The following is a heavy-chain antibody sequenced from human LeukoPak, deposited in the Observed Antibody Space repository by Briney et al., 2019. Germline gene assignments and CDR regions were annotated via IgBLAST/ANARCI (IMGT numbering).Heavy chain of an antibody. CDR1: GGSISSYY. V-gene: IGHV4-59*01. CDR3: ARAYDFWSGYYVLDY. J-gene: IGHJ4*02. CDR2: IYYTGST. Sequence: SETLSLTCTVSGGSISSYYWSWIRQPPGKGLEWIGYIYYTGSTNRNPSLKSRVTMSVDTSKNQFSLKLSSVTAADTAVYHCARAYDFWSGYYVLDYWGQGTLVTVSS. D-gene: IGHD3-3*01.